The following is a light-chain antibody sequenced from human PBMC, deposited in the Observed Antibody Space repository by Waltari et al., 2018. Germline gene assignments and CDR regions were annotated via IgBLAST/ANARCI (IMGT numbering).Light chain of an antibody. CDR2: QDN. Sequence: SYELTQPPSVSVSQGQTASITCPGNDLGGKYASWYQQKPGQSPVLVIYQDNKRPSGIPERFSGSNSGNTATLTISGTQAMDEADYYCQAWDSSTYVFGTGTKVTVL. CDR3: QAWDSSTYV. J-gene: IGLJ1*01. V-gene: IGLV3-1*01. CDR1: DLGGKY.